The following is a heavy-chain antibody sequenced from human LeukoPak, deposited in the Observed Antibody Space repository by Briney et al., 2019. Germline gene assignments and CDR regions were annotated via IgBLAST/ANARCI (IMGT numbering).Heavy chain of an antibody. V-gene: IGHV3-7*01. D-gene: IGHD3-22*01. J-gene: IGHJ3*02. CDR1: GFTLSSYW. CDR3: ARYYYNNDGYSEDAFDI. Sequence: GRSLRLSCAASGFTLSSYWMTWVRQAPGKGLEWVAKIKEDGSEKNYLESMKGRFTITRDNAKNSLYLQMNSLRAEDTAIYYCARYYYNNDGYSEDAFDIWGQGTMVTVSS. CDR2: IKEDGSEK.